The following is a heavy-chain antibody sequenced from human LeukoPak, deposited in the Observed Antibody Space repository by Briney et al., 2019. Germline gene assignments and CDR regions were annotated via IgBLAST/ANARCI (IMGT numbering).Heavy chain of an antibody. J-gene: IGHJ3*02. CDR3: ARQGSGGRAFDI. V-gene: IGHV4-59*08. Sequence: SETLSLTCSVSGGSISSYYWSWIRQPPGKGLEWIGYIYSSGSTNSNPSLKSRVTISVDTSKSQFSLKMTSVTAADTAVYYCARQGSGGRAFDIWGQGTMVTVSS. D-gene: IGHD1-26*01. CDR2: IYSSGST. CDR1: GGSISSYY.